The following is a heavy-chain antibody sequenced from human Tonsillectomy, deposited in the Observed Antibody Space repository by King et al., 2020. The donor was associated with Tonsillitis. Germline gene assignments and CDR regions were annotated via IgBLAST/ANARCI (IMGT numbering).Heavy chain of an antibody. CDR1: GFTVSSNY. D-gene: IGHD1-26*01. CDR3: ARRSSGRLHWYFDL. J-gene: IGHJ2*01. Sequence: VQLVESGGGLVQPGGSLRLSCGASGFTVSSNYMSWVRQAPGKGLEWVSIIYSDGSTYYADSVKGRFTISRDNSKNTLFLQMNSLRVEDTAVYYCARRSSGRLHWYFDLWGRGILVTVSS. CDR2: IYSDGST. V-gene: IGHV3-66*01.